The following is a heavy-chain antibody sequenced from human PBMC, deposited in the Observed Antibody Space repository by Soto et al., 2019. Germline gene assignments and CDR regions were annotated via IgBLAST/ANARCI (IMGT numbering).Heavy chain of an antibody. D-gene: IGHD2-15*01. CDR2: IYHSGST. CDR1: GYSISSGYY. J-gene: IGHJ4*02. Sequence: TCAVSGYSISSGYYWGWIRQPPGKGLEWIGSIYHSGSTYYNPSLKSRVTISVDTSKNQFSLKLSSVTAADTAVYYCARALPVFVVVVAARGSFDYWGQGTLVTVSS. V-gene: IGHV4-38-2*01. CDR3: ARALPVFVVVVAARGSFDY.